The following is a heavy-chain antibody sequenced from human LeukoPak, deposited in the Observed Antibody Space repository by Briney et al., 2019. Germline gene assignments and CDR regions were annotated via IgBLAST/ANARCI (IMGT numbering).Heavy chain of an antibody. D-gene: IGHD6-13*01. CDR3: ARDQKLVDGVPTDY. Sequence: GASVKVSCKPSGYTFTGYYMHWVRQAPGQGLEWMGLINPNSGGTNYAQKFQGRVTMTRDTSISTAYMELSRLRSHDTAVYYCARDQKLVDGVPTDYWGQGTLVTVSS. CDR1: GYTFTGYY. CDR2: INPNSGGT. J-gene: IGHJ4*02. V-gene: IGHV1-2*02.